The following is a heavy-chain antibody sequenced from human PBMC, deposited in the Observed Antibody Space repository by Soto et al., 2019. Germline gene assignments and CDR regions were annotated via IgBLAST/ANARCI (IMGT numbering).Heavy chain of an antibody. CDR1: SYTFTTYG. Sequence: RASVKVSCKASSYTFTTYGISWVRQAPGQGLEWMGWINAYNGNTNYAQKLQGRVTMTTDTSTSTAYMELRSLRSDDTAVYYCARSITMVRGTPRIMDVWGQGTTVTVSS. V-gene: IGHV1-18*04. CDR2: INAYNGNT. D-gene: IGHD3-10*01. J-gene: IGHJ6*02. CDR3: ARSITMVRGTPRIMDV.